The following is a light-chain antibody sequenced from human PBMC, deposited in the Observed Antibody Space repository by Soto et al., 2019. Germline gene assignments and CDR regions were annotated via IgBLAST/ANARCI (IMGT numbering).Light chain of an antibody. CDR1: QSVSSN. V-gene: IGKV3-15*01. J-gene: IGKJ4*01. CDR3: QQYNNWPPLT. CDR2: GAS. Sequence: EIVMTQSPATLSVSPGEGATLSCRASQSVSSNLAWYQQKPGQAPRLLIYGASTMATGIPARFSGSGSGTEFTLTLSSLQSEDFAVYYCQQYNNWPPLTFGGGTKVEIK.